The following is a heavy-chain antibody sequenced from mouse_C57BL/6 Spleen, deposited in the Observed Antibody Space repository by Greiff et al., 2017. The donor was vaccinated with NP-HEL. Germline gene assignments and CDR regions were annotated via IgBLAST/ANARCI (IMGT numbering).Heavy chain of an antibody. Sequence: QVQLQQSGPGLVAPSQSLSITCTVSGFSLTSYGVSWVRQPPGKGLEWLGEIWGDGSTTYHSALISSLSISKDNSKSQVFLKLNSLQTDDTATYYCAKFYDGYYGRYFDVWGTGTTVTVSS. D-gene: IGHD2-3*01. J-gene: IGHJ1*03. V-gene: IGHV2-3*01. CDR1: GFSLTSYG. CDR3: AKFYDGYYGRYFDV. CDR2: IWGDGST.